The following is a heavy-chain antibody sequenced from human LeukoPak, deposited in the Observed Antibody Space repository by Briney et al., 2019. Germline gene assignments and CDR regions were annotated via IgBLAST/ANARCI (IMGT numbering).Heavy chain of an antibody. V-gene: IGHV4-34*01. CDR3: ARGYERFLEWLYFDY. Sequence: SGTLSLTCAVYGGSFSGYYWSWIRQPPGKGLEWIGEINHSGSTNYNPSLKSRVTISVDTSKNQFSQKLSSVTAADTAVYYCARGYERFLEWLYFDYWGQGTLVTVSS. J-gene: IGHJ4*02. CDR2: INHSGST. CDR1: GGSFSGYY. D-gene: IGHD3-3*01.